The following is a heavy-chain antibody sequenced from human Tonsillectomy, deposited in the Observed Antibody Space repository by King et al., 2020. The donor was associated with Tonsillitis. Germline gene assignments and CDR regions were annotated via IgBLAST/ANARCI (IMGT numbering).Heavy chain of an antibody. J-gene: IGHJ6*02. CDR3: ENDRDFWSPHVIDV. D-gene: IGHD3-3*01. Sequence: EVQLVESGGGLIQPGGSLRLSCAASGFTFSSYAMSWVRQAPGKGLEWVSGISGSGSSTYYADSVKGRFAISRDNSKNKLYLQMNHLRAEDTAVYYCENDRDFWSPHVIDVWGQGTTVTVSS. V-gene: IGHV3-23*04. CDR1: GFTFSSYA. CDR2: ISGSGSST.